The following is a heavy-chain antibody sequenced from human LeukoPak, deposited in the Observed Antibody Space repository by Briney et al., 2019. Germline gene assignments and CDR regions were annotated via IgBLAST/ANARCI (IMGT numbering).Heavy chain of an antibody. CDR1: GFTFSSYW. V-gene: IGHV3-7*01. CDR3: ARVFQSSSSWYEDAFDI. Sequence: GGSLRLSCAASGFTFSSYWMGWVRQAPGKGLEWVANIKQDGSEKYYVDSVKGRFTISRDNAKNSLYLQMNSLRAEDTAVYYCARVFQSSSSWYEDAFDIWGQGTTVTVSS. CDR2: IKQDGSEK. D-gene: IGHD6-13*01. J-gene: IGHJ3*02.